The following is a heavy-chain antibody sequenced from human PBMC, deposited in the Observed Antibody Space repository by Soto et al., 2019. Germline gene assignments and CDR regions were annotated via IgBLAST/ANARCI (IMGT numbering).Heavy chain of an antibody. Sequence: SETLSLTCAVYGGSFSAYFWSWIRQPPGKGLEWIGEVNHSGSTNYNPSLKSRVTISLDTSKSHFSLELSSVSAADTAIYYCARERRVVGGYSSSWYDYFDYWGQGTPVTVSS. V-gene: IGHV4-34*01. D-gene: IGHD6-13*01. CDR3: ARERRVVGGYSSSWYDYFDY. J-gene: IGHJ4*02. CDR1: GGSFSAYF. CDR2: VNHSGST.